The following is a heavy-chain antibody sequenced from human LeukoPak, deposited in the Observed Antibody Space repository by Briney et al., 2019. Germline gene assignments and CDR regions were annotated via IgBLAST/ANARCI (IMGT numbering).Heavy chain of an antibody. J-gene: IGHJ4*02. D-gene: IGHD2-2*01. CDR1: GFTFSDYY. Sequence: GGSLRLSCAASGFTFSDYYMTWVRQAPGKGLVWVSRINTDGSSTSYADSVKGRFTISRDNAKNTLYLQMNSLRAEDTAVYYCARALSRAIGYFDYWGQGTLVTVSS. V-gene: IGHV3-74*01. CDR2: INTDGSST. CDR3: ARALSRAIGYFDY.